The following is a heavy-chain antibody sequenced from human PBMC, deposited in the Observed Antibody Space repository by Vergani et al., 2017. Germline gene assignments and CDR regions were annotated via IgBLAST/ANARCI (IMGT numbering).Heavy chain of an antibody. D-gene: IGHD3-16*01. CDR2: VNPNSGGT. Sequence: QVQLVQSGAEVKKPGASVKVSCKTSGFTFTGYYIHWVRQAPGQGLEWMGWVNPNSGGTNYAQKFQGRVTMTRDTSISTAYMVLNRLKSDNTAMYYCAGDARGGEWSGGYWGQGTLVTVSS. CDR1: GFTFTGYY. V-gene: IGHV1-2*02. J-gene: IGHJ4*02. CDR3: AGDARGGEWSGGY.